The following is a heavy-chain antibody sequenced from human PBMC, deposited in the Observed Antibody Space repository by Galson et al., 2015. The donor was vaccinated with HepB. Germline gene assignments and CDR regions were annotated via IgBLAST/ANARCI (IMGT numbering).Heavy chain of an antibody. J-gene: IGHJ3*01. Sequence: SLRLSCAASGFTFNYYAMHWVRQAPGRGLECISGITNDGDGTNYADSVRGRFTISRDNSRNSLNLQMTSLRPDDTALYYCVKEDILSGFLVGSFHVWGQGTMVTVSS. CDR3: VKEDILSGFLVGSFHV. D-gene: IGHD3-9*01. V-gene: IGHV3-64D*08. CDR1: GFTFNYYA. CDR2: ITNDGDGT.